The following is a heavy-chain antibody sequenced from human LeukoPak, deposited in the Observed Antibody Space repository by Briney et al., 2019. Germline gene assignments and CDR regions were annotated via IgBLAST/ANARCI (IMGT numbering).Heavy chain of an antibody. CDR3: ARDIDYYGSGSYED. J-gene: IGHJ4*02. V-gene: IGHV1-18*01. D-gene: IGHD3-10*01. CDR1: GYTFTSYG. Sequence: ASVKVSCKASGYTFTSYGISWVRQAPGQGLEWMGWINAYNGNTNYAQKLQGRVTMTTDTSTSTAYMELRSLRSDDTAVYYCARDIDYYGSGSYEDWGQGTLVTVSS. CDR2: INAYNGNT.